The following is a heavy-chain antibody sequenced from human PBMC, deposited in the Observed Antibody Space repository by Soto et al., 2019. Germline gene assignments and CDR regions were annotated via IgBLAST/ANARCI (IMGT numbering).Heavy chain of an antibody. D-gene: IGHD2-2*01. V-gene: IGHV3-73*01. CDR3: TSRANCSSTSCYHGDAFDI. CDR1: GFTFSGSA. Sequence: EVQLVESGGGLVQPGGSLKLSCAASGFTFSGSAMHWVRQASGKGLEWVGRIRSKANSYATAYAESVKGRFTISKDDSKNTACLQMNSLKPEDTAVYYCTSRANCSSTSCYHGDAFDIWGQGPMVTVSS. CDR2: IRSKANSYAT. J-gene: IGHJ3*02.